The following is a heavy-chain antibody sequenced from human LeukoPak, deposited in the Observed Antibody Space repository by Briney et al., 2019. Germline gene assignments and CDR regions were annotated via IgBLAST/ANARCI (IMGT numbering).Heavy chain of an antibody. CDR3: ARRLEMATIPFDY. CDR2: INPNSGGT. Sequence: SVKVSCKASGYTFTGYYMHWVRQAPGQGLEWMGWINPNSGGTNYAQKVQGRVTMTRDTSISTAYMELSRLRSDDTAVYYCARRLEMATIPFDYWGQGTLVTVSS. D-gene: IGHD5-24*01. J-gene: IGHJ4*02. CDR1: GYTFTGYY. V-gene: IGHV1-2*02.